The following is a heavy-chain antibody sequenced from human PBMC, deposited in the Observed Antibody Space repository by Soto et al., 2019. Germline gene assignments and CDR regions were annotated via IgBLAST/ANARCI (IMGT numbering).Heavy chain of an antibody. Sequence: QVQLQESGPGLVKPSQTLSLTCTVSGGSISSGGYYWNWIRQHPGKGLDWIGYIYYSGSTYFNPSLKSRLTITIDTATTPFSLKLIAVTAADTEVDYCERSVSPWCQGALVTVSS. CDR2: IYYSGST. CDR3: ERSVSP. CDR1: GGSISSGGYY. J-gene: IGHJ5*02. V-gene: IGHV4-31*03.